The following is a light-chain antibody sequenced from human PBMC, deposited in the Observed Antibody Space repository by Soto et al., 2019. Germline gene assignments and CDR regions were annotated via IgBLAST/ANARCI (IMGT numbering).Light chain of an antibody. V-gene: IGLV1-44*01. CDR3: AAWNDSLNGVV. Sequence: QSVLTQPPSASGTPGQRVTISCSGSRSNIGTNTVNWYQRLPGTAPKLLIYRNNQRPSGVPDRFSGSKSGTSASLAISGLQSEDEADYYCAAWNDSLNGVVFGGGTKLTVL. CDR2: RNN. J-gene: IGLJ2*01. CDR1: RSNIGTNT.